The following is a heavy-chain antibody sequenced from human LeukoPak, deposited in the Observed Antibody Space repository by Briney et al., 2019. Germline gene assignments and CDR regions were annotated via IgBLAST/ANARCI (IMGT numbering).Heavy chain of an antibody. CDR1: GFTFSSYA. D-gene: IGHD2-8*01. CDR2: ISYDGSNK. V-gene: IGHV3-30*04. Sequence: GGSLRLSCAASGFTFSSYAMHWVRQAPGKGLEWVAVISYDGSNKYYADSVKGRFTISRDNSKNTLYLQMNSLRAEDTAVYYCARGLSTCTNGVCYTYFDYWGQGTLVTVSS. J-gene: IGHJ4*02. CDR3: ARGLSTCTNGVCYTYFDY.